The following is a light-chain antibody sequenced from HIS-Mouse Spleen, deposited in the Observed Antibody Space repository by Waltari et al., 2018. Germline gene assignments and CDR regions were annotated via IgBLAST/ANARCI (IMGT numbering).Light chain of an antibody. J-gene: IGLJ2*01. Sequence: SYELTQPPSVSVSPGQTARIPCSGAALPKQYAYWYQQKPGQAPVLVIYEDSERPSGIPERFSGSSSGTTVTLTISGVQAEDEADYYCQSADSSGTYVVFGGGTKLTVL. V-gene: IGLV3-25*03. CDR3: QSADSSGTYVV. CDR2: EDS. CDR1: ALPKQY.